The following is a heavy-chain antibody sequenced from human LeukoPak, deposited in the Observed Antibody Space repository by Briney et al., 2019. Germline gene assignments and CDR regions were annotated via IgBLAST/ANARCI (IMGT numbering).Heavy chain of an antibody. Sequence: PSETLSLTCAVFGESLSGYYWGWIRQPPGKGLEWIGSIYYSGSTYYNPSLKSRVTISVGTSKNQFSLKLSSVTAADTAVYYCARDGDTAMVSSQNAFDIWGQGTMVTVSS. D-gene: IGHD5-18*01. CDR3: ARDGDTAMVSSQNAFDI. V-gene: IGHV4-39*07. CDR2: IYYSGST. J-gene: IGHJ3*02. CDR1: GESLSGYY.